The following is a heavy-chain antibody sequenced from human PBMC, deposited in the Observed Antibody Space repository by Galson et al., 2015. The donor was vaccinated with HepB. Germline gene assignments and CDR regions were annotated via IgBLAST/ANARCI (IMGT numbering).Heavy chain of an antibody. CDR3: ARGALVVAVGATQNNWFDP. CDR1: GYTFSTYY. Sequence: SVKVSCKASGYTFSTYYITWVRQAPGQGLEWVGWISPHDRYTNYAQNFQGRVTMTTDTSTSTAYMELRSLRSDDTAVYYCARGALVVAVGATQNNWFDPWGRGTLVTASS. CDR2: ISPHDRYT. J-gene: IGHJ5*02. D-gene: IGHD2-15*01. V-gene: IGHV1-18*01.